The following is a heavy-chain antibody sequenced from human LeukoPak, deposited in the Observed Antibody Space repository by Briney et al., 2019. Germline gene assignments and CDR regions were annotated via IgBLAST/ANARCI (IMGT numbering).Heavy chain of an antibody. CDR1: GFTVSSSY. D-gene: IGHD3-10*01. J-gene: IGHJ3*02. Sequence: QAGGSLRLSCAVSGFTVSSSYMSWVRQAPGKGLVWVSRINTDGSITTYADSVKGRFTISRDNSKNSLYLQMNSLRTEDTALYYCAKDIWRYVSGSYYGAFDIWGQGTMVTVSS. CDR3: AKDIWRYVSGSYYGAFDI. V-gene: IGHV3-74*01. CDR2: INTDGSIT.